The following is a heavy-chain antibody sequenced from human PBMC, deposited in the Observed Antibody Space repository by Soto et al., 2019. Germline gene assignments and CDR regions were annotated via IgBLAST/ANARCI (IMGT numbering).Heavy chain of an antibody. V-gene: IGHV4-31*03. CDR1: GGSTSSGGFY. Sequence: SETLSLTCTVSGGSTSSGGFYWSWIRQHPGKGLEWIGYIYYSGISYYNPSLKSRVSISLDTSRNQFSMALNSVTAADTAVYYCARNGYTYGMDVWGQGATVTVSS. CDR2: IYYSGIS. D-gene: IGHD5-18*01. CDR3: ARNGYTYGMDV. J-gene: IGHJ6*02.